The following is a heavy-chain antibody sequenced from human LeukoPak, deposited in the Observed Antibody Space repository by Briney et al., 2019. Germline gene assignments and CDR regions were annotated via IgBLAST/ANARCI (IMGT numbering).Heavy chain of an antibody. CDR2: IGVSGSST. D-gene: IGHD2-8*02. V-gene: IGHV3-23*01. J-gene: IGHJ4*02. CDR1: GFIFNNYA. Sequence: QTGGSLRLSCAASGFIFNNYAMSWVRQAPGKGLEWVASIGVSGSSTYYADSVKGRFTISRDNSKNTLYLQLNSLRAEDTAIYYCAKLQVLADSFDYWGQGALVTVSS. CDR3: AKLQVLADSFDY.